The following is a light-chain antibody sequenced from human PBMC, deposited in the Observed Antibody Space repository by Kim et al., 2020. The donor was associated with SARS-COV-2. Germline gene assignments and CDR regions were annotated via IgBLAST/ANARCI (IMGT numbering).Light chain of an antibody. J-gene: IGKJ2*01. CDR3: QMYYSAPHT. CDR1: QGISNY. V-gene: IGKV1-27*01. Sequence: SASGGDRITITCRASQGISNYLAWYQQKPGKVPKLLIYSASALQSGVPTRFSGSGSGTDFTLTINSLQPEDVATYYCQMYYSAPHTFGPGTKLEI. CDR2: SAS.